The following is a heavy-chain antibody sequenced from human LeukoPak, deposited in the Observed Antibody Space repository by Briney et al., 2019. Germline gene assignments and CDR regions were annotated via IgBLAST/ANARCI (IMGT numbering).Heavy chain of an antibody. Sequence: SETLSLTCTVSGGSIFSYYWNWIRQPPGKGLEWIGYIYPNGITSYNPSLSSRGTISIATSKNQFSLRLRSVTAADTAIYYCARRAYYDTSGYYPTSGYFDLWGRGTLVTDSS. V-gene: IGHV4-4*08. D-gene: IGHD3-22*01. CDR3: ARRAYYDTSGYYPTSGYFDL. CDR2: IYPNGIT. CDR1: GGSIFSYY. J-gene: IGHJ2*01.